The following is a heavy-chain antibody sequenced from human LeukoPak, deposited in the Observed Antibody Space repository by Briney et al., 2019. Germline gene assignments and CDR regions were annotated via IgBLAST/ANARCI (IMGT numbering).Heavy chain of an antibody. CDR2: MKQDGSAT. V-gene: IGHV3-7*05. CDR1: GFTFSNYW. Sequence: GGSLRLSCATSGFTFSNYWMSWVRQAPGKGLEWVANMKQDGSATFYMDSAKGRFTISRDNSKNTLYLQMNSLRAEDTAVYYCASLDYGDYGRVFDYWGQGTLVTVSS. D-gene: IGHD4-17*01. CDR3: ASLDYGDYGRVFDY. J-gene: IGHJ4*02.